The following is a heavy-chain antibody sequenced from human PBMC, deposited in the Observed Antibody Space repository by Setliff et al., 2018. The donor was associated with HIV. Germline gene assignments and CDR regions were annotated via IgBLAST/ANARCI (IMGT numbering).Heavy chain of an antibody. J-gene: IGHJ4*02. CDR1: GGSFNGYY. D-gene: IGHD3-22*01. CDR3: FLFYDDRSGFYWD. V-gene: IGHV4-34*03. CDR2: MNHRGVI. Sequence: NPSETLSLTCAVYGGSFNGYYWTWIRQPPGKGLEFIGEMNHRGVIKYLSSLKSRVTMAVDTSKKQFSLKLKSVTAADTAVYYCFLFYDDRSGFYWDWGQGTPVTVSS.